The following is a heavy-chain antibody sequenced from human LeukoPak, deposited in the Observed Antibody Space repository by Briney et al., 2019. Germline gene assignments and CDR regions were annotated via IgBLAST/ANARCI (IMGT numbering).Heavy chain of an antibody. CDR3: ARENPSGYYNRPIGY. V-gene: IGHV4-59*01. J-gene: IGHJ4*02. D-gene: IGHD3-22*01. Sequence: SETLSLTCTVSGASISSYYWSWIRQPPGKGLEWIGDIYYSGSIKYNPSLKSRVTMSVDTSKNQFSLKLSSVTAADTAIYYCARENPSGYYNRPIGYWGQGTLVTVSS. CDR1: GASISSYY. CDR2: IYYSGSI.